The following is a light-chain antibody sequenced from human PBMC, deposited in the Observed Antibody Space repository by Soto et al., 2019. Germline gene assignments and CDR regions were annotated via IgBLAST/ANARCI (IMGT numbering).Light chain of an antibody. J-gene: IGLJ2*01. CDR3: SSYAGSNGVV. CDR2: DVN. V-gene: IGLV2-8*01. CDR1: SSDVGGYNY. Sequence: QSALTQPPSASGSPGQSVTISCTGTSSDVGGYNYVSWYQQHPGKAPKLMIYDVNKQPPGVPDRFSGSQSGNTASLTVSGLQAEDEADYYCSSYAGSNGVVFGGGTKVTVL.